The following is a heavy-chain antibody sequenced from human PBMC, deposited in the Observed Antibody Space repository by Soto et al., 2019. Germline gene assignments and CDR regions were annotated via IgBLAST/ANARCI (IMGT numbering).Heavy chain of an antibody. CDR3: ARGGKVSLWLGSGYYYGLCAPDY. CDR1: GYTFTGYY. D-gene: IGHD3-22*01. Sequence: GASVKVSCKASGYTFTGYYMHWVRQAPGQGLEWMGWINPNSGGTNYAQKFQGWVTMTRDTSISTAYMELSRLRSDDTAVYYCARGGKVSLWLGSGYYYGLCAPDYCGQGTLVTVSS. V-gene: IGHV1-2*04. CDR2: INPNSGGT. J-gene: IGHJ4*02.